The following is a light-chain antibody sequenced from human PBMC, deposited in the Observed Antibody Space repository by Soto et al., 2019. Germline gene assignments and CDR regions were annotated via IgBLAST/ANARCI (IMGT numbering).Light chain of an antibody. CDR2: DVG. V-gene: IGLV2-14*01. CDR3: NSYRTVSTYV. J-gene: IGLJ1*01. Sequence: QSALTQPASVSGSPGQSITIACTGTSSDIGGYNFVSWYQQHPGKAPKLLIYDVGNRPSGVSNRFSGSKSGNTAPLTISGLQADDEAHYYCNSYRTVSTYVFGTGTKLTVL. CDR1: SSDIGGYNF.